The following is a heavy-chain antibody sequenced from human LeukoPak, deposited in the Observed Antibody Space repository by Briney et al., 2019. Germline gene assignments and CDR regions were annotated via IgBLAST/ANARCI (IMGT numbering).Heavy chain of an antibody. Sequence: PGGSLRLSCAASGFTFSSYEMNWVRQAPGKGLEWVSYISGSGSTIYYGDSLEGRFTISRDNANNSLYLQINSLRVEDTAVYYCATLWDPVAGTTQPLLWGQGTLVTV. CDR2: ISGSGSTI. J-gene: IGHJ4*02. D-gene: IGHD6-19*01. V-gene: IGHV3-48*03. CDR3: ATLWDPVAGTTQPLL. CDR1: GFTFSSYE.